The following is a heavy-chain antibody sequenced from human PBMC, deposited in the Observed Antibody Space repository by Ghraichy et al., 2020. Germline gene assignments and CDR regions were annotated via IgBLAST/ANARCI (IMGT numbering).Heavy chain of an antibody. J-gene: IGHJ4*02. CDR1: GGSFSGYY. Sequence: SETLSLTCAVYGGSFSGYYWSWIRQPPGKGLEWIGEINHSGSTNYNPSLKSRVTILVDTSKNQFSLKLSSVTAADTAVYYCARGSLGQWLSRIDYWGQGTLVTVSS. CDR3: ARGSLGQWLSRIDY. D-gene: IGHD3-22*01. CDR2: INHSGST. V-gene: IGHV4-34*01.